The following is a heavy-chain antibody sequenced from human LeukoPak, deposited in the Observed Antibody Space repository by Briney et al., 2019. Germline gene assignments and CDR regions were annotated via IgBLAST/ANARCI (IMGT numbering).Heavy chain of an antibody. J-gene: IGHJ4*02. CDR1: GGSISSGSYY. CDR2: YYPSGIT. Sequence: SETLSLTCTVSGGSISSGSYYWSWIRQPAGKGLEWIGRYYPSGITNCNRSFKSRVTISADTSKNQLSLKLSSVTAADTAVYYCARFRRVGAGDYWGQGTLVTVSS. CDR3: ARFRRVGAGDY. D-gene: IGHD3-16*01. V-gene: IGHV4-61*02.